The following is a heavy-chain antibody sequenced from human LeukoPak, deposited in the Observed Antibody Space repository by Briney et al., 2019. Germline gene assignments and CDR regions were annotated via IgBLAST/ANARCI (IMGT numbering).Heavy chain of an antibody. D-gene: IGHD4-23*01. Sequence: PGGSLRLSCAASGFTVSSNSMNWVRQAPGKGLEWVSIIYSGGNTYYADSVKGRFTISRDNSKNTLYVQMNSLKAEDTAVYYCARYDGGSGPFDYWGQGTLVTVSS. CDR2: IYSGGNT. CDR3: ARYDGGSGPFDY. CDR1: GFTVSSNS. J-gene: IGHJ4*02. V-gene: IGHV3-53*01.